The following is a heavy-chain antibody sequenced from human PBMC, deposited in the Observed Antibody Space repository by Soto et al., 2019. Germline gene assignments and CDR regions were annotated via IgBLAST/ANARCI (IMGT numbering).Heavy chain of an antibody. D-gene: IGHD2-2*01. J-gene: IGHJ4*02. CDR3: ARVAAQLQADLDY. Sequence: QVQLVESGGGVVQPGRSLRLSCAASGFTFSSHGMHWVRQAPGKGLEWVAVIWYDGKNKYYADSVKGRFTISRDNSKNTLYVQMNSLRVEDTAVYYCARVAAQLQADLDYWGQGTLVTVSS. CDR1: GFTFSSHG. V-gene: IGHV3-33*01. CDR2: IWYDGKNK.